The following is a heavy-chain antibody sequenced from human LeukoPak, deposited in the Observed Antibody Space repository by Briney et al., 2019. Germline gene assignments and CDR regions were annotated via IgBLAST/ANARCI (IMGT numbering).Heavy chain of an antibody. Sequence: PGGSLRLSCAASGLSFSTYGMHWVRRAPGKGLEWVAVIWYDGGNKYYADSVKGRFTISRDNSKSTLYLQMNSLRADDTAVYYCAKGTYFGELLIDYWGQGTLVTVSS. V-gene: IGHV3-33*06. CDR3: AKGTYFGELLIDY. CDR1: GLSFSTYG. CDR2: IWYDGGNK. J-gene: IGHJ4*02. D-gene: IGHD3-10*01.